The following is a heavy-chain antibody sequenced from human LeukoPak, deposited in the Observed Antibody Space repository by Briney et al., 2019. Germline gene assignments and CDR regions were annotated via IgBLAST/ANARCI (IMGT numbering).Heavy chain of an antibody. D-gene: IGHD5-24*01. Sequence: SETLSLTCTVSGGSITNSYWNWIRQPPGKGLEWIGHIHYSGSTNYNPSLKSRATISVDTSKDQFSLKLTSVTAADTALYYCARRGADSGARYNRYLENWGQGTLVTVSS. V-gene: IGHV4-59*08. CDR3: ARRGADSGARYNRYLEN. CDR2: IHYSGST. CDR1: GGSITNSY. J-gene: IGHJ4*02.